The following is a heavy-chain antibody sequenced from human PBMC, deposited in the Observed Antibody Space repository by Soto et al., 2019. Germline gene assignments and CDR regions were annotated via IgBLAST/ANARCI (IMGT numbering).Heavy chain of an antibody. Sequence: SETLSLTCTVSGGSISSYYWSWIRQPPGKGLEWIGYIYYSGSTNYNPSLKSRVTISVDTSKNQFSLKLSSVTAADTAVYYCARHYPGDPFEDWGQGTLVTVSS. D-gene: IGHD4-17*01. V-gene: IGHV4-59*08. CDR2: IYYSGST. J-gene: IGHJ4*02. CDR3: ARHYPGDPFED. CDR1: GGSISSYY.